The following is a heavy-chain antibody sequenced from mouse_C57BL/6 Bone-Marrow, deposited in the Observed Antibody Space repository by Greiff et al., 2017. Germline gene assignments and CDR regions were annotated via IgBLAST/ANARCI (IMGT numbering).Heavy chain of an antibody. J-gene: IGHJ3*01. CDR1: GFNIKDDY. D-gene: IGHD3-3*01. CDR2: IDPENGDT. CDR3: TTWGGREFAY. Sequence: EVKLMESGAELVRPGASVKLSCTASGFNIKDDYMHWVKQRPEQGLEWIGWIDPENGDTEYASKFQGKATITADTSSNTAYLQLSSLTSEDTAVYYCTTWGGREFAYWGQGTLVTVSA. V-gene: IGHV14-4*01.